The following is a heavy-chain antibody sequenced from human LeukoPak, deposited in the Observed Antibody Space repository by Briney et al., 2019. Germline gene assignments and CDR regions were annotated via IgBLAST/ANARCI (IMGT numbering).Heavy chain of an antibody. Sequence: GRSLRLSCAASGFTFSSYGMHWVRQAPGKGLEWEAVISYDGSNKYYADSVKGRFTISRDNSKDTLYLQMNSLRAEDTAVYYCAKDRFGGVIVTGMDVWGQGTTVTVSS. D-gene: IGHD3-16*02. J-gene: IGHJ6*02. CDR1: GFTFSSYG. V-gene: IGHV3-30*18. CDR3: AKDRFGGVIVTGMDV. CDR2: ISYDGSNK.